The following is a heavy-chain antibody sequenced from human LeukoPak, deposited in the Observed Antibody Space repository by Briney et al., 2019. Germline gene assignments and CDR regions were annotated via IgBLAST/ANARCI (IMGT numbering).Heavy chain of an antibody. D-gene: IGHD6-19*01. CDR1: GGSISSYY. CDR3: ARETYSSGWYGFDY. V-gene: IGHV4-59*01. Sequence: SETLSLTCTVSGGSISSYYWSWIRQPPGKGLEWIGYIYYSGSTNYNPSLKSRVTISVDTSKNQFSLKLSSVTAADTAVYYCARETYSSGWYGFDYWGQGTLVTVSS. J-gene: IGHJ4*02. CDR2: IYYSGST.